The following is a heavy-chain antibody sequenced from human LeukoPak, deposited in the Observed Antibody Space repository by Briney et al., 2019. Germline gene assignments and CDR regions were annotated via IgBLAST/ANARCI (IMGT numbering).Heavy chain of an antibody. V-gene: IGHV1-2*02. D-gene: IGHD4-23*01. Sequence: ASVKVSCKASGYTFTGYYIHWVRQPPGQGLEWMGWINPNSGGTTYAQKFQGRVTMTRDTSISTAYMELSRLRSDDTAVYYCARVNYGGTIIGAFDIWGQGTMVTVSS. CDR1: GYTFTGYY. CDR2: INPNSGGT. J-gene: IGHJ3*02. CDR3: ARVNYGGTIIGAFDI.